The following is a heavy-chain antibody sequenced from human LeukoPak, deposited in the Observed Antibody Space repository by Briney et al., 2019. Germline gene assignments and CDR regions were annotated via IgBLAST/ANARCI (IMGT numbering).Heavy chain of an antibody. Sequence: GGSLRLSCAASGFTFSNYWMSWVRQAPGKGLEWVANIKQDGSEKYYVDSVKGRFTISRDNAKNSLYLQMNSLRAEDTAVYYCARDRDPYYDFWSDYRTGAFDIWGQGTMVTVSS. D-gene: IGHD3-3*01. CDR1: GFTFSNYW. J-gene: IGHJ3*02. CDR2: IKQDGSEK. CDR3: ARDRDPYYDFWSDYRTGAFDI. V-gene: IGHV3-7*01.